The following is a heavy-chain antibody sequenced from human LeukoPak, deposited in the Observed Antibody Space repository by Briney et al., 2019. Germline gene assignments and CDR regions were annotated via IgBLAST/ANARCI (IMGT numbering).Heavy chain of an antibody. CDR3: ARVMSLSSSGYWDYYYYYGMDV. Sequence: SETLSLACTVSGGSISSYYWSWIRQPPGKGLEWIGYIYYSGSTNYNPSLKSRVTISVDTSKNQFSLKLSSVTAADTAVYYCARVMSLSSSGYWDYYYYYGMDVWGQGTTVTVSS. D-gene: IGHD3-22*01. CDR2: IYYSGST. CDR1: GGSISSYY. V-gene: IGHV4-59*01. J-gene: IGHJ6*02.